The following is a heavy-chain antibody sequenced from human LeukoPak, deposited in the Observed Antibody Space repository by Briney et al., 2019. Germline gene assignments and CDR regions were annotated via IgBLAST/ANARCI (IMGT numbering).Heavy chain of an antibody. CDR2: IIPILGIA. CDR3: ARESKGSYLEGNRFDP. V-gene: IGHV1-69*04. D-gene: IGHD1-26*01. J-gene: IGHJ5*02. CDR1: GGTFSSYA. Sequence: ASVKVSCKASGGTFSSYAISWVRQAPGQGLEWMGRIIPILGIANYAQKFQGRVTITADKSTSTAYMELSSLRSEDTAVYYCARESKGSYLEGNRFDPWGQGTLVTVSS.